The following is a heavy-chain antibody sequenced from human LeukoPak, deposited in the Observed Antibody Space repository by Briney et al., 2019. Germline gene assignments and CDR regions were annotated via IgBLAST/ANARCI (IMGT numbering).Heavy chain of an antibody. J-gene: IGHJ4*02. Sequence: SETLSLTCTVSGGSISSYYWSWIRQPPGKGLEWIGYIYYSGSTYYNPSLKSRVTISVDTSKNQFSLKLSSVTAADTAVYYCARIVVVPAAIVFGYFDYWGQGTLVTVSS. V-gene: IGHV4-59*06. CDR3: ARIVVVPAAIVFGYFDY. D-gene: IGHD2-2*02. CDR1: GGSISSYY. CDR2: IYYSGST.